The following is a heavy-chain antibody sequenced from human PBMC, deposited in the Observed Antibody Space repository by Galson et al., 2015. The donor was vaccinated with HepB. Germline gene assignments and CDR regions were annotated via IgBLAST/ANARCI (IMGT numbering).Heavy chain of an antibody. Sequence: SLRLSCAASGFTFDDYGMSWVRQAPGKGLEWVSNINWNGGSTSYADSVKGRFTISRDNGKNSLYLQMNSLRVEDTALYLCARHIGSGLTRWFDPWGQGTLVIVSS. D-gene: IGHD6-25*01. CDR1: GFTFDDYG. CDR2: INWNGGST. CDR3: ARHIGSGLTRWFDP. J-gene: IGHJ5*02. V-gene: IGHV3-20*01.